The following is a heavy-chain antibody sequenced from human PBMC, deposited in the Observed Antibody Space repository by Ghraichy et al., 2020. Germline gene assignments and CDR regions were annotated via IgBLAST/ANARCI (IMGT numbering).Heavy chain of an antibody. V-gene: IGHV4-59*01. Sequence: SETLSLTCTVSGGSISSYYWSWIRQPPGKGLEWIGYIYYSGSTNYNPSLKSRVTISVDTSKNQFSLKLSSVTAADTAVYYCAGGWYRRETYYYYYMDVWGKGTTVTVSS. J-gene: IGHJ6*03. CDR1: GGSISSYY. CDR2: IYYSGST. CDR3: AGGWYRRETYYYYYMDV. D-gene: IGHD6-19*01.